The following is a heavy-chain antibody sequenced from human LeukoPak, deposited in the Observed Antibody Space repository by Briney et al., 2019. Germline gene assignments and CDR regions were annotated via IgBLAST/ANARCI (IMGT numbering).Heavy chain of an antibody. CDR2: INHSGST. V-gene: IGHV4-59*08. Sequence: SETLSLTCTVSGGSISSYYWSWIRQPPGKGLEWIGYINHSGSTHYNPSLKSRVTISVDTSKNQFSLKLSSVTAADTAVYYCARHSGPYSSSWFDYWGQGTLVTVSS. CDR1: GGSISSYY. CDR3: ARHSGPYSSSWFDY. D-gene: IGHD6-13*01. J-gene: IGHJ5*01.